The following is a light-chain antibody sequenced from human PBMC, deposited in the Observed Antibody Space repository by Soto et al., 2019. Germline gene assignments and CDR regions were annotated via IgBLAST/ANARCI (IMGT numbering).Light chain of an antibody. J-gene: IGKJ3*01. CDR3: QQYNTWPPT. CDR1: QSVGRD. Sequence: EIVMTQSPATLSVSPGEGATLSCRASQSVGRDLAWYQQKPGQAPRLLIYGASTRATGIPARFTGSGSGTEFTLPINSLQSEGFAVYWCQQYNTWPPTFGHGTTVDIK. V-gene: IGKV3-15*01. CDR2: GAS.